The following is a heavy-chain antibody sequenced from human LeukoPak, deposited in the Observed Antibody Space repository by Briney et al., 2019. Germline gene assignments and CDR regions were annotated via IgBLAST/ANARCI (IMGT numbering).Heavy chain of an antibody. V-gene: IGHV3-48*01. CDR2: IGTSSTTI. Sequence: PGGSLRLSCAASGFTFSSYTMNWVRQPPGKGLEWVSNIGTSSTTIYYADSVKGRFTISRDNAKNSLYLQMNSLRADDTSVYYCARFAAGGSYYYYMEVWGKGTTVTASS. J-gene: IGHJ6*03. CDR1: GFTFSSYT. D-gene: IGHD6-25*01. CDR3: ARFAAGGSYYYYMEV.